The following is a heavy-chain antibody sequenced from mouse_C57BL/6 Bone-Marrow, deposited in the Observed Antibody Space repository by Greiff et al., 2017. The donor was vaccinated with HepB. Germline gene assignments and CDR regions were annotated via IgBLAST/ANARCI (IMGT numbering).Heavy chain of an antibody. CDR3: ASDYYGNFDY. J-gene: IGHJ2*01. CDR2: IDPSDSYT. Sequence: QVQLQQPGAELVKPGASVKLSCKASGYTFTSYWMQWVKQRPGQGLEWIGEIDPSDSYTNYNQKFKGKATLTVDTYSSTAYMQLSSLTSEDSAVYYCASDYYGNFDYWGQGTTLTVSS. D-gene: IGHD1-1*01. CDR1: GYTFTSYW. V-gene: IGHV1-50*01.